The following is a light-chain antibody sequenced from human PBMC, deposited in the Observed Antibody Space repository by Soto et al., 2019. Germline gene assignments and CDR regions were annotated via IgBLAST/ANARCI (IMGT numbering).Light chain of an antibody. V-gene: IGKV1-5*01. CDR2: DAS. Sequence: DIQMTQSPSSVSASVGDRVTITFRASQGISNWLTLYQQKPGKAPKLLIYDASSLESGVPARFSGSGSATEFTLTISSLPPDDFATYYCQQYNNYWTFGQGTKVDIK. CDR1: QGISNW. CDR3: QQYNNYWT. J-gene: IGKJ1*01.